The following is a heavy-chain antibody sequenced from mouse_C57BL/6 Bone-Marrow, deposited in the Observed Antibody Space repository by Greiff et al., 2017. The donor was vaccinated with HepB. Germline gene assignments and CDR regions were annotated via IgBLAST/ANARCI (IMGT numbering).Heavy chain of an antibody. J-gene: IGHJ3*01. CDR3: ARHRLGAWFAY. Sequence: VQVVESGGDLVKPGGSLKLSCAASGFTFSSYGMSWVRQTPDKRLEWVATISSGGSYTYYPDSVKGRFTISRDNAKNTLYLQMSSLKSEDTAMYYCARHRLGAWFAYWGQGTLVTVSA. CDR1: GFTFSSYG. V-gene: IGHV5-6*01. CDR2: ISSGGSYT. D-gene: IGHD4-1*01.